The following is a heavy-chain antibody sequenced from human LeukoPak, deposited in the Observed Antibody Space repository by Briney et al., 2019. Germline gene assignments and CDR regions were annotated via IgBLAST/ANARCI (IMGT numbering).Heavy chain of an antibody. CDR3: AVGITGTTPDGY. D-gene: IGHD1-7*01. J-gene: IGHJ4*02. CDR1: GYTFTSYD. Sequence: ASVKVSCKASGYTFTSYDINWVRQATGQGLEWMGWMNPNSGNTGYAQKFQGRVTMTRNTSISTAYMELSSLRSEDTAVYYCAVGITGTTPDGYWGQGTLVTVSS. CDR2: MNPNSGNT. V-gene: IGHV1-8*01.